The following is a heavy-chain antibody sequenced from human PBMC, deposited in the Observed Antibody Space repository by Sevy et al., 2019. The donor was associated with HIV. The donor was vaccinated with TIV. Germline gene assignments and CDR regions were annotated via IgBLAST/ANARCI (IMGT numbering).Heavy chain of an antibody. CDR3: ARDSAMTKHS. CDR1: GFIFSGYW. CDR2: IKQDGSEI. Sequence: GGSLRLSCAASGFIFSGYWMSWVRQAPGRGLEWVANIKQDGSEIYYGDSVKGRFTISRDNAKNSLYLQMNSLRVEDTGVYYCARDSAMTKHSWGQGTLVTVSS. V-gene: IGHV3-7*01. J-gene: IGHJ4*02. D-gene: IGHD4-17*01.